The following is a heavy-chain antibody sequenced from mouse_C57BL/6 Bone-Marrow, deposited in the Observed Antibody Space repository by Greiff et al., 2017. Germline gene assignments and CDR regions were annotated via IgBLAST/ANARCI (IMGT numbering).Heavy chain of an antibody. V-gene: IGHV1-72*01. D-gene: IGHD1-3*01. Sequence: VQLQQPGAELVKPGASVKLSCKASGYTFTGYWMPWVRQRPGRGLEWIGSIDPNSGGTKYNEKFKGRATLTVDKPSSTAYMQLSSLTSEDSAVYYCARSGEGKGYYAMDYWGQGTSVTVSS. J-gene: IGHJ4*01. CDR3: ARSGEGKGYYAMDY. CDR2: IDPNSGGT. CDR1: GYTFTGYW.